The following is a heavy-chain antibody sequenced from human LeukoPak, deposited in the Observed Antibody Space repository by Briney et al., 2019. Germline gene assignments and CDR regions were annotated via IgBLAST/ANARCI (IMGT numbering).Heavy chain of an antibody. CDR1: GGSISTYY. CDR2: IYHSGST. J-gene: IGHJ4*02. D-gene: IGHD3-22*01. V-gene: IGHV4-59*01. CDR3: ASGSSGYLYYFDY. Sequence: SETLSLTCTVSGGSISTYYWNWIRQPPGKGLEWIGYIYHSGSTNYNPSLKSRVTISVDTSKNQFSLKLSSVTAADTAVYYCASGSSGYLYYFDYWGQGTLVTVSS.